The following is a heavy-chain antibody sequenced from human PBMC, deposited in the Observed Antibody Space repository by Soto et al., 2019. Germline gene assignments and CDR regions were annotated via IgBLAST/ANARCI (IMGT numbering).Heavy chain of an antibody. V-gene: IGHV1-69*13. D-gene: IGHD3-9*01. Sequence: SVKVSCKAFGGTFSSYAISWVRQAPGQGLEWMGGIIPIFGTANYAQKFQGRVTITADESTSTAYMELSSLRSEDTAVYYCASPPNGMGLRYFDWLYGMDVWGQGTTVTVSS. J-gene: IGHJ6*02. CDR3: ASPPNGMGLRYFDWLYGMDV. CDR1: GGTFSSYA. CDR2: IIPIFGTA.